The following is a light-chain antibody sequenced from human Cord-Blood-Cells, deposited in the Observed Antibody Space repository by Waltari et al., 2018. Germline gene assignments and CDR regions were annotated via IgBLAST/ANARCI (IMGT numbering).Light chain of an antibody. Sequence: QSPSSLSSSVGDRVTITCRASQSISSYLNWYQQKPGKAPKLLIYAASSLQSGVPSRFSGSGSGTDFTLTISSLQPEDFATYYCQQSYSTPYTFGQGTKLEIK. CDR3: QQSYSTPYT. CDR1: QSISSY. CDR2: AAS. J-gene: IGKJ2*01. V-gene: IGKV1-39*01.